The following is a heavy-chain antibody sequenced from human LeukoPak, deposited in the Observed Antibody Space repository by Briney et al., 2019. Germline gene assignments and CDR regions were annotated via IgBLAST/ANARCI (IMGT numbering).Heavy chain of an antibody. CDR2: ISAYNGNT. Sequence: ASVKVSCKASGYTFTSYGMSWVRQAPGQGLEWMGWISAYNGNTNYAQKLQGRVTMTTDTSTSTAYMELRSLRSDDTAVYYCARDAIRWSRDNWFDPWGQGTLVTVSS. V-gene: IGHV1-18*01. CDR1: GYTFTSYG. CDR3: ARDAIRWSRDNWFDP. J-gene: IGHJ5*02. D-gene: IGHD4-23*01.